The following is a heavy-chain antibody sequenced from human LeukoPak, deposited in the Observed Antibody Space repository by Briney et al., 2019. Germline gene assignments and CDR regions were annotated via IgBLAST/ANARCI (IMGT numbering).Heavy chain of an antibody. D-gene: IGHD5-18*01. CDR2: ITASGGNT. V-gene: IGHV3-23*01. J-gene: IGHJ4*02. Sequence: GGSLRLSCAASGFTFSSYAMGWVRQAPGKWLEWLSAITASGGNTYYADSVKGRFTISRDNSKNTLYLQVNSLRAEDTAVYYCAKGNGYSYGPYYFDYWGQGTLVTVSS. CDR3: AKGNGYSYGPYYFDY. CDR1: GFTFSSYA.